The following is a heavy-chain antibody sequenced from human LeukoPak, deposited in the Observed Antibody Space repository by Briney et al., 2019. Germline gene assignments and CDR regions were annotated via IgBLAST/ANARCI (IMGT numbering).Heavy chain of an antibody. CDR1: GFTFSSYG. CDR3: ARDSARRIASSRLLPIDYYYYYMDV. Sequence: GGSLRLSCAASGFTFSSYGMHWVRQAPGKGLEWVAFILYDGSNKYYADSVKGRFTISRDNSKNTLYLQMNSLRAEDTAVYYCARDSARRIASSRLLPIDYYYYYMDVWGKGTTVTVSS. CDR2: ILYDGSNK. J-gene: IGHJ6*03. V-gene: IGHV3-30*02. D-gene: IGHD2-15*01.